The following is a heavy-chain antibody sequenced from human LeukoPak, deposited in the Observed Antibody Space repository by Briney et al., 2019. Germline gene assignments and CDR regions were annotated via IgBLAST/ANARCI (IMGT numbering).Heavy chain of an antibody. V-gene: IGHV3-74*01. CDR3: ARVLHKRNYDSTTYYGY. D-gene: IGHD3-22*01. Sequence: GGSLRLSCAASGFTFSSYWMHWVRQAPGKGLVWVSRINSDGSSTSYADSVKGRFTISRDNAKNSLYLQMNSLRAEDTAVYYCARVLHKRNYDSTTYYGYWGQGTLVTVSS. CDR2: INSDGSST. CDR1: GFTFSSYW. J-gene: IGHJ4*02.